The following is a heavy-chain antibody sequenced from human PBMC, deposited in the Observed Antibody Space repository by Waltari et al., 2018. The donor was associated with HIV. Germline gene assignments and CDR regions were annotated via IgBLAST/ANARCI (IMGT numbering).Heavy chain of an antibody. D-gene: IGHD5-18*01. CDR1: GGSISRRSYF. V-gene: IGHV4-39*01. CDR3: ARRHVDTALVRWGLDD. J-gene: IGHJ4*02. CDR2: IYYSGST. Sequence: QLQLQESGPGLVKPSETLSLTCTVPGGSISRRSYFWGWLRQPPGKGLEWIGSIYYSGSTYYNPSLKSRVTISVDTPKNQFSLILSSVTAADTAVYYCARRHVDTALVRWGLDDWGQGTLVTVSS.